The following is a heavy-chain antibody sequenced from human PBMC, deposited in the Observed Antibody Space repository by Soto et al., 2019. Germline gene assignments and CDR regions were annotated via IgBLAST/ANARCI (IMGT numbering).Heavy chain of an antibody. CDR1: GCSISSSSYY. V-gene: IGHV4-39*01. Sequence: PSETLSLTCTISGCSISSSSYYWAWIRQPPGKGLEWIGNMYYSGSTYYNPSLKSRVTMSVDTSKNQFSLKLSSVTAADTSVYYCARIVVIPAAPDYYNYYGVDVWGQGTTVT. CDR2: MYYSGST. J-gene: IGHJ6*02. CDR3: ARIVVIPAAPDYYNYYGVDV. D-gene: IGHD2-2*01.